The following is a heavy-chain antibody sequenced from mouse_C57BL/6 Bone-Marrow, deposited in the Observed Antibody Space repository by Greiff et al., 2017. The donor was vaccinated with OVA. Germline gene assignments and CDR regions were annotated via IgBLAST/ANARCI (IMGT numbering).Heavy chain of an antibody. D-gene: IGHD1-1*01. CDR2: IGPGSGST. CDR1: GYTFTDYY. CDR3: ARTASYYGSSSWFAY. J-gene: IGHJ3*01. V-gene: IGHV1-77*01. Sequence: QVQLQQSGAELVKPGASVKISCKASGYTFTDYYLNWVKQRPGQGLEWIGKIGPGSGSTYYNEKFKGKATLTADKSSSTAYMQLSSLTSEDSAVYFCARTASYYGSSSWFAYWGQGTLVTVSA.